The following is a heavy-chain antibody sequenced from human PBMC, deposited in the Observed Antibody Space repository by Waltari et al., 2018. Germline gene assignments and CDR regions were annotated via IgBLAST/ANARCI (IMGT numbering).Heavy chain of an antibody. CDR2: ISGNTYYK. J-gene: IGHJ4*02. Sequence: EAQLVESGGGLVKPGGSLRLSCAASGFTFSTYSMPWVRQAPRKGLEWVSSISGNTYYKFYADTVRGRFTISRDNAKNSFYLQMNGLGAEDTAVYFCASLDTSGFYSRIFDHWGQGAVVTVSS. D-gene: IGHD3-3*01. CDR1: GFTFSTYS. CDR3: ASLDTSGFYSRIFDH. V-gene: IGHV3-21*06.